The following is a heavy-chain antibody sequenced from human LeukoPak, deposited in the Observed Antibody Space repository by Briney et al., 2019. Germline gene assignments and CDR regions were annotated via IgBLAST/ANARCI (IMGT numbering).Heavy chain of an antibody. CDR3: AKTYRGTGPLSTLDY. J-gene: IGHJ4*02. CDR2: IIPIFGTA. Sequence: EASVKVSCKASGYTFTSYYMHWVRQAPGQGLEWMGGIIPIFGTANYAQKFQGRVTITADESTSTAYMELSSLRSEDTAVYYCAKTYRGTGPLSTLDYWGQGTLVTVSS. D-gene: IGHD3/OR15-3a*01. V-gene: IGHV1-69*13. CDR1: GYTFTSYY.